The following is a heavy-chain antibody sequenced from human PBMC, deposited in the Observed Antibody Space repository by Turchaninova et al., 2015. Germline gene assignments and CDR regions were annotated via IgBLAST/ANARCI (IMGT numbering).Heavy chain of an antibody. Sequence: QVQLQESGPGRVKPSETLALTCAVAGRSSSSGYYWACTRQPPGKGLEWIGSIYHSGSTSHNPSLKSRDTISVDTSKNQFSLKLSSVTAADTAVYYCARDLGGQEAFDIWGQGTMVTVSS. CDR3: ARDLGGQEAFDI. CDR1: GRSSSSGYY. CDR2: IYHSGST. V-gene: IGHV4-38-2*02. D-gene: IGHD3-16*01. J-gene: IGHJ3*02.